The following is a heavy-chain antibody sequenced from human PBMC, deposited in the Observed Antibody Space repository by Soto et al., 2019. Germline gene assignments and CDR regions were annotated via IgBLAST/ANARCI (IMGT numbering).Heavy chain of an antibody. J-gene: IGHJ3*02. V-gene: IGHV3-48*02. CDR1: GFTFSSYS. CDR3: ARDGRGARYCSGGSCSEDALDI. Sequence: PGGSLRLSCAASGFTFSSYSMNWVRQAPGKGLEWVSYISSSSSTIYYADSVKGRFTISRDNAKNSLYLQMNSLRDEDTAVYYCARDGRGARYCSGGSCSEDALDIWGQATMGTVS. D-gene: IGHD2-15*01. CDR2: ISSSSSTI.